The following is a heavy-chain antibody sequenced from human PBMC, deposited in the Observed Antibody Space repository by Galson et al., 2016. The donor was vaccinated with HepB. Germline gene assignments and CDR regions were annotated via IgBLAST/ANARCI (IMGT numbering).Heavy chain of an antibody. J-gene: IGHJ5*02. D-gene: IGHD2-8*02. CDR1: GDSVSSGSYL. Sequence: SETLSLTCTVSGDSVSSGSYLWSWIRQPPGKGLEWIGNIYYSGSTKYNPSLKSRVTISVDMSKNQFSLDLSSVTAADTAVYYCARDPFRRDCGCNFCTGVAPWGQGTLVTVSS. V-gene: IGHV4-61*01. CDR3: ARDPFRRDCGCNFCTGVAP. CDR2: IYYSGST.